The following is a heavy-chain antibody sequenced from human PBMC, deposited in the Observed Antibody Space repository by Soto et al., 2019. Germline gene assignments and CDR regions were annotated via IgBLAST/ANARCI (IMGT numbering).Heavy chain of an antibody. CDR2: ISYDGSNK. D-gene: IGHD2-15*01. Sequence: QVQLVESGGGVVQPGRSLRLSCAASGFTFSSYGMHWVRQAPGKGLEWVAVISYDGSNKYYADSVKGRFTISRDNSKNPLYLQMNSLRAEDTAVYYCAKVANCSGGSCYHRWYFDLWGRGTLVTVSS. J-gene: IGHJ2*01. CDR1: GFTFSSYG. CDR3: AKVANCSGGSCYHRWYFDL. V-gene: IGHV3-30*18.